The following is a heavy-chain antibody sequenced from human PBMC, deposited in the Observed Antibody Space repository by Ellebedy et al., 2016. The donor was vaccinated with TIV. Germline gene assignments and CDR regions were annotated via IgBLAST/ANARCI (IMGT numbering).Heavy chain of an antibody. CDR3: ARNSRDDFDI. Sequence: SGPPLVKPTQTLTLTCTLSGLSVSSNGMRVNWIRQPPGKALEWLARIDWDDDTFYSTSLKTRLTISKDTSKNQVVLTMTDMDPVDTATYYCARNSRDDFDIWGQGTRVTVSS. V-gene: IGHV2-70*04. J-gene: IGHJ3*02. CDR2: IDWDDDT. CDR1: GLSVSSNGMR.